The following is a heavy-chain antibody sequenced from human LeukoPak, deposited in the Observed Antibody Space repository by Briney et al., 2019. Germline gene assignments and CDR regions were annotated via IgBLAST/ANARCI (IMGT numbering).Heavy chain of an antibody. D-gene: IGHD6-19*01. J-gene: IGHJ4*02. Sequence: PGGSLRLSCAASGFTVSSNYMSWVRQAPGKGLVWVSRINSDGGSTRFADSAKGRFTISRDNAKNTLYLQMNSLRAEDTAVYYCARVAGGDGDPWDYWGQGALVTVSS. CDR1: GFTVSSNY. CDR3: ARVAGGDGDPWDY. V-gene: IGHV3-74*01. CDR2: INSDGGST.